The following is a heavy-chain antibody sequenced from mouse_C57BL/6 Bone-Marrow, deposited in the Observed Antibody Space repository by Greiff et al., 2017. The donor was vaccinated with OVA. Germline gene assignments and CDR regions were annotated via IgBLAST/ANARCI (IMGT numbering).Heavy chain of an antibody. CDR2: ISNGGGST. J-gene: IGHJ1*03. Sequence: EVQGVESGGGLVQPGGSLKLSCAASGFTFSDYYMYWVRQTPEKRLEWVAYISNGGGSTYYPDTVKGRFTISRDNAKNTLYLQMSRLKSEDTAMYYCARQVYDLSYWYFDVWGTGTTVTVSS. D-gene: IGHD2-3*01. V-gene: IGHV5-12*01. CDR3: ARQVYDLSYWYFDV. CDR1: GFTFSDYY.